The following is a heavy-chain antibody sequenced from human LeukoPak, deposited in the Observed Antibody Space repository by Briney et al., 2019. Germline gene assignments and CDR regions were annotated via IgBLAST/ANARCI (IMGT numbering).Heavy chain of an antibody. D-gene: IGHD3/OR15-3a*01. CDR2: IYYSGST. CDR3: GRQAVKIFGQQSAPLDY. V-gene: IGHV4-39*01. J-gene: IGHJ4*02. Sequence: SETLSLTCTVSGGSITSSSYYWGWIRQPPGKGLEWIGTIYYSGSTYYNPSLKSRVAISIDTSKNQFSLRLSSVTAADTTVYYCGRQAVKIFGQQSAPLDYWGQGTLVTVSS. CDR1: GGSITSSSYY.